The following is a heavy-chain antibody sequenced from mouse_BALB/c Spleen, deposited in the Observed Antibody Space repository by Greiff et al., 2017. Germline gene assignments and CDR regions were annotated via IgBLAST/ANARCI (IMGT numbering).Heavy chain of an antibody. CDR2: INPYNDGT. V-gene: IGHV1-14*01. CDR3: ARVYYGNYFDY. CDR1: GYTFTSYV. Sequence: EVKLMESGPELVKPGASVKMSCKASGYTFTSYVMHWVKQKPGQGLEWIGYINPYNDGTKYNEKFKGKATLTSDKSSSTAYMELSSLTSEDSAVYYCARVYYGNYFDYWGQGTTLTVSS. J-gene: IGHJ2*01. D-gene: IGHD2-1*01.